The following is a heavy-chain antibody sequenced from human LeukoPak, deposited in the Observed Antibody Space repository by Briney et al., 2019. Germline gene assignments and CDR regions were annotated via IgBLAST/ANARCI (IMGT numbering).Heavy chain of an antibody. V-gene: IGHV4-31*03. Sequence: PSQTLSLTCTVSGGSISSGGYYWSWIRQHPGKGLEWIGYISYSGSTYYNPSLKSRVTISVDTSKNQLSLKLSSVTAADTALYHCARSGWYKALDYWGQGTLVTVSS. CDR2: ISYSGST. J-gene: IGHJ4*02. CDR1: GGSISSGGYY. D-gene: IGHD6-19*01. CDR3: ARSGWYKALDY.